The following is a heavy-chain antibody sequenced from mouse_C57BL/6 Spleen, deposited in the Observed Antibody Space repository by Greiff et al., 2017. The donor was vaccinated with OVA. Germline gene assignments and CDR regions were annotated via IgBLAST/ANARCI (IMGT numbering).Heavy chain of an antibody. Sequence: QVQLQQSGPELVKPGASVKLSCKASGYTFTSYDINWVKQRPGQGLEWIGWIYPSDGSTKYNEKFTGKATLTVDTSSSTSYMELPSLTSEVSSVYFCASDALRGFDYYAMDYWGQGTSVTVSS. CDR3: ASDALRGFDYYAMDY. D-gene: IGHD1-1*01. CDR1: GYTFTSYD. V-gene: IGHV1-85*01. J-gene: IGHJ4*01. CDR2: IYPSDGST.